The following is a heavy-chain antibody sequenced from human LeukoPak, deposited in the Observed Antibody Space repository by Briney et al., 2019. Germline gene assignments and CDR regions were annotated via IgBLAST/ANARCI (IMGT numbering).Heavy chain of an antibody. Sequence: GGSLRLSCAASGFIFSSYAMTWFRQFPGKGLEWVSSLTASGGSTYHADSVKGRFTISRDNSKNTLFLQMNSLRVEDTAIYYCAKDRGYYTGWGQGTLVTVSS. CDR3: AKDRGYYTG. CDR2: LTASGGST. V-gene: IGHV3-23*01. D-gene: IGHD3-3*01. CDR1: GFIFSSYA. J-gene: IGHJ4*02.